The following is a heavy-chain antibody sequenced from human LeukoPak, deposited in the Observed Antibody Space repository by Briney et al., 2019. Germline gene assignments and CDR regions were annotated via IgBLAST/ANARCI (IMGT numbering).Heavy chain of an antibody. CDR3: ARGLTPEYRTEKVAGTFDY. Sequence: PGGSLRLSCAASGFTFSSYAMSWVRQAPGKGREWVSAIRGSGGSTYYADSVKGRFTISRDNSKNTLYLQMNSLRAEDTAVYYCARGLTPEYRTEKVAGTFDYWGQGTLVTVSS. D-gene: IGHD6-19*01. J-gene: IGHJ4*02. V-gene: IGHV3-23*01. CDR1: GFTFSSYA. CDR2: IRGSGGST.